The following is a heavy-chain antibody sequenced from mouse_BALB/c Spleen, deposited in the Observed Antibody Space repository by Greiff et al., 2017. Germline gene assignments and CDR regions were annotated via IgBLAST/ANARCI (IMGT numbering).Heavy chain of an antibody. Sequence: EVKLVESGGDLVKPGGSLKLSCAASGFTFSSYGMSWVRQTPDKRLEWVATISSGGSYTYYPDSVKGRFTISRDNAKNTLYLQMSSLKSEDTAMYYCARHKAGYDEIWFAYWGQGTLVTVSA. J-gene: IGHJ3*01. CDR3: ARHKAGYDEIWFAY. D-gene: IGHD2-14*01. V-gene: IGHV5-6*01. CDR1: GFTFSSYG. CDR2: ISSGGSYT.